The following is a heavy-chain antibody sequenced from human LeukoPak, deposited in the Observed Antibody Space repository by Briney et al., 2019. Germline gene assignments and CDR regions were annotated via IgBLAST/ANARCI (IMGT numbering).Heavy chain of an antibody. V-gene: IGHV3-53*01. CDR1: GFTVSSNY. D-gene: IGHD2-2*01. CDR3: ASCSRTSREYYYYYYGMDV. CDR2: IYSGGST. Sequence: PGGSLRLSCAASGFTVSSNYMSWVRQAPGKGLEWVSVIYSGGSTYYADSVKGRFTISRDNSKNTLYLQMNSLRAEDTAVYYCASCSRTSREYYYYYYGMDVWGKGTTVTVSS. J-gene: IGHJ6*04.